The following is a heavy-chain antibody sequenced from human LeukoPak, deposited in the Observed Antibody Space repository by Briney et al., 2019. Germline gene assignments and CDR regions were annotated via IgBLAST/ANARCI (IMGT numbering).Heavy chain of an antibody. CDR2: INDDGSDT. V-gene: IGHV3-74*01. J-gene: IGHJ4*02. CDR3: AKDLGYSYGRYFDY. CDR1: GFTFKLYW. D-gene: IGHD5-18*01. Sequence: PGGSLRLSCAVSGFTFKLYWMHWVRQAPGKGPVWVSRINDDGSDTTYADSVKGRFTISRDNSKHTVFLQMNSLRAEDTAIYYCAKDLGYSYGRYFDYWGQGTLVTVSS.